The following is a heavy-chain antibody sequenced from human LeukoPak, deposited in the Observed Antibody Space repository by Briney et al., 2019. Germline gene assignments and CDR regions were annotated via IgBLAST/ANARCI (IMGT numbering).Heavy chain of an antibody. D-gene: IGHD6-13*01. CDR1: GGTFSSYA. CDR2: IIPILGIA. V-gene: IGHV1-69*04. J-gene: IGHJ4*02. Sequence: SVKVSCKASGGTFSSYAISWVRQAPGQGLEWMGRIIPILGIANYAQKFQGRVTITADKSTSTAYMELSSLRSEDTAVYYCARGYSSSPVGSLWYWGQGTLVTVSS. CDR3: ARGYSSSPVGSLWY.